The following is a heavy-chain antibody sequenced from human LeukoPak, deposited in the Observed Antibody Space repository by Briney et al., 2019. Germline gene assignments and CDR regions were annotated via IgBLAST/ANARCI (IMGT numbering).Heavy chain of an antibody. Sequence: ASVKVSCKASGYTFTAYSMHWVRQAPGQGLGWMGWINPNSGGTNYAQKFQGRVTMTRDTSITTAYMELSRLRSDDTAVYYCARDLGYYGSGSFFNIWGQGTMVTVSS. CDR1: GYTFTAYS. J-gene: IGHJ3*02. V-gene: IGHV1-2*02. D-gene: IGHD3-10*01. CDR2: INPNSGGT. CDR3: ARDLGYYGSGSFFNI.